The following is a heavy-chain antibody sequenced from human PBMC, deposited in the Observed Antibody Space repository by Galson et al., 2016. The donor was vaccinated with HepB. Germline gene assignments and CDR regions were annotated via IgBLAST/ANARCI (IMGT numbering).Heavy chain of an antibody. CDR3: ARIARGSSYTLGYFEL. CDR2: IGTLHDS. D-gene: IGHD6-13*01. Sequence: SLRLSCAASGFTFRSYDMSWVRQSTGKGLEWVAAIGTLHDSFFPDSVQGRFSISRENVKNSLYLQLNRLRAGDTAVYYCARIARGSSYTLGYFELWGRGTLGTVSS. J-gene: IGHJ2*01. CDR1: GFTFRSYD. V-gene: IGHV3-13*04.